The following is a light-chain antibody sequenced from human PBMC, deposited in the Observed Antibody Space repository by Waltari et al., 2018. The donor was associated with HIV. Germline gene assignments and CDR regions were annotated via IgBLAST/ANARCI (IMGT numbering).Light chain of an antibody. V-gene: IGKV2D-29*01. J-gene: IGKJ4*01. CDR2: EVY. CDR3: RQSKQLPLT. CDR1: ELLLHTDGKTY. Sequence: EIVMTQTPLSLSVTPGQPASISCKSSELLLHTDGKTYLYWYLQKPGQPPHLLISEVYKRFYGGPERFSGSGSGTDFTLRISPVEAEDIGVYYCRQSKQLPLTFGGGTKVEIK.